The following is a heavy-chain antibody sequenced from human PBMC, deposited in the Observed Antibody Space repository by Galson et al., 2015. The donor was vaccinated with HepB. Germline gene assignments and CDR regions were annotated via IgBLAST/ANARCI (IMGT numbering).Heavy chain of an antibody. Sequence: SVKVSCKASGDTFTSEGISWVRQAPGQGLEWMGWIRAYNGDTNYAQEVQGRVTMTTDTSTSTAYMELRSLSSDDTAVYYCARNDFWSGSHHYGMDVWGQGTTVTVS. V-gene: IGHV1-18*01. D-gene: IGHD3-3*01. CDR1: GDTFTSEG. J-gene: IGHJ6*02. CDR2: IRAYNGDT. CDR3: ARNDFWSGSHHYGMDV.